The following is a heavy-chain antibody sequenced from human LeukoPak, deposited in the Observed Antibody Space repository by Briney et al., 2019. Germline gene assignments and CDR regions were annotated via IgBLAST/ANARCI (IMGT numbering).Heavy chain of an antibody. CDR2: IWYDGSNK. J-gene: IGHJ4*02. Sequence: GGSLRLSCAASGFTFSSYGMHWVRQAPGKGLEWVAAIWYDGSNKYYADSVKGRFTISRDNSKNTLYLQMNSLRAEDTALYYCAKDMGGLLEHVDYWGQGTLVTVSS. CDR3: AKDMGGLLEHVDY. V-gene: IGHV3-30*02. D-gene: IGHD1/OR15-1a*01. CDR1: GFTFSSYG.